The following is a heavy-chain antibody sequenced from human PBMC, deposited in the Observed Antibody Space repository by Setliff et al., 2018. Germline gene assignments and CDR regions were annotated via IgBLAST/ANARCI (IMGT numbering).Heavy chain of an antibody. Sequence: EASVKVSCKASGGTFSSYGFTWVRQAPGQGLEWMGGINPIFGTASYAQKFQGRVSITTDESTSTAYMELSSLTSDDTAVYYCARVGFRGVMSAYFDFWGQGTQVTVSS. D-gene: IGHD3-10*01. CDR3: ARVGFRGVMSAYFDF. J-gene: IGHJ4*02. CDR1: GGTFSSYG. CDR2: INPIFGTA. V-gene: IGHV1-69*05.